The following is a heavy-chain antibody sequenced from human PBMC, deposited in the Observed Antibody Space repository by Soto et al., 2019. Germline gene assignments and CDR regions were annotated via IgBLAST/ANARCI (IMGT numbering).Heavy chain of an antibody. V-gene: IGHV4-30-4*02. CDR1: GGSIRHGVYY. J-gene: IGHJ4*02. Sequence: PSDPLSLTCTVSGGSIRHGVYYWGWIRQPPGKGLEWIGYVYYSGTTYSHPSLNSRVSISVDTSENQFSLRLTSVTAADTAVYYCVTVNLVGAAYYFDYWGPGTLVT. CDR2: VYYSGTT. CDR3: VTVNLVGAAYYFDY. D-gene: IGHD1-26*01.